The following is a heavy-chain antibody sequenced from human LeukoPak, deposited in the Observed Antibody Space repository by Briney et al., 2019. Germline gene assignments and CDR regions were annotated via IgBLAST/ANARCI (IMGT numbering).Heavy chain of an antibody. Sequence: GGSLRLSCVASGFTFSSNYMTWVRQAPGKGLEWVANIKKDGREKHYVDSVEGRFTISRDNAKDSLYLHINSLRAEDTAVYYCTRERLYGASALDYWGQGIVVTVSS. V-gene: IGHV3-7*01. CDR3: TRERLYGASALDY. CDR2: IKKDGREK. D-gene: IGHD4-17*01. CDR1: GFTFSSNY. J-gene: IGHJ4*02.